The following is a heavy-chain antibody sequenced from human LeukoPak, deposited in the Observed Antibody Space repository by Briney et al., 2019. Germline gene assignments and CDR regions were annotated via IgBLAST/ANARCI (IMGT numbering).Heavy chain of an antibody. CDR1: GGSISSYY. J-gene: IGHJ6*03. Sequence: PSQTLSLTCTVSGGSISSYYWSWLRQPPGNGLAWIGSIYTSGSINYNPSLKSRVTMSVDTSKNQFSLKLSSVTAADTAVYYCAREYYYYYYMDVRGKGTTVTISS. V-gene: IGHV4-4*07. CDR3: AREYYYYYYMDV. CDR2: IYTSGSI.